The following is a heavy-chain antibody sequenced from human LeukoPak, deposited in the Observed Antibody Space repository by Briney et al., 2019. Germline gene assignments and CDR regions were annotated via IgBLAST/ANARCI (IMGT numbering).Heavy chain of an antibody. V-gene: IGHV3-66*01. D-gene: IGHD6-6*01. CDR2: IYGGGST. J-gene: IGHJ4*02. CDR1: AFTVSSNY. CDR3: ARDRLLHF. Sequence: GGSLRLSCAVSAFTVSSNYVSWVRQAPGKGLEWVSVIYGGGSTNYADSVKGRFTISRDNSKNTLYLQMNSLRAEDTAVYYCARDRLLHFWGQGTLVTVSS.